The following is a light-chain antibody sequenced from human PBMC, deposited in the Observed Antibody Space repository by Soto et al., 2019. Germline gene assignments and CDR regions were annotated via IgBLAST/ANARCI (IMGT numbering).Light chain of an antibody. CDR1: QSVSGNY. CDR2: GAS. CDR3: QQYGYSPIT. J-gene: IGKJ5*01. V-gene: IGKV3-20*01. Sequence: IVLTRPPGTLSLSPGESATLSCRAGQSVSGNYLAWYQQKPGQAPRLLIYGASSRATGIPDKFSGSGSGTDFTLTIDGLEPEDFAVYYCQQYGYSPITFGQGTRLEIK.